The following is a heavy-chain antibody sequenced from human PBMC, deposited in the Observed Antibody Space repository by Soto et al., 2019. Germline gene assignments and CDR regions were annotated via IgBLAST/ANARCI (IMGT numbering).Heavy chain of an antibody. CDR2: ISGGGDST. D-gene: IGHD3-3*01. Sequence: GGSLRLSCAASGFTFSNYAMSWVRQAPGKGLEWVSAISGGGDSTYYADSVKGRSTISRDNSRYMLYLQMNSLRAEDTAVYYCAKVSNFWSGSFDCWGQGTLVTVSS. J-gene: IGHJ4*02. CDR1: GFTFSNYA. CDR3: AKVSNFWSGSFDC. V-gene: IGHV3-23*01.